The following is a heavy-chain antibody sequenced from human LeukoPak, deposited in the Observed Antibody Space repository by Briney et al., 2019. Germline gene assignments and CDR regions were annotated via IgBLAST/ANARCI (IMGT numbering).Heavy chain of an antibody. Sequence: SETLSLTCTVSGGSISSGGYYWSWIRQHPGKGLEWIGYIYYSGSTYYNPSLKSRVTISVDTSKNQFSLKLSSVTAADTAVYYCARVESSSWTPGYYGMDVWGQGTTVTVSS. CDR1: GGSISSGGYY. V-gene: IGHV4-31*03. CDR2: IYYSGST. J-gene: IGHJ6*02. D-gene: IGHD6-13*01. CDR3: ARVESSSWTPGYYGMDV.